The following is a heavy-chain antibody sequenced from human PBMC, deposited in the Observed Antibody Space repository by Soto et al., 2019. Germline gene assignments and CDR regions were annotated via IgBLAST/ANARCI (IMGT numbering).Heavy chain of an antibody. CDR1: VGSMSSYY. CDR2: IYYSGST. CDR3: ARHGYCSGGSCYFAH. J-gene: IGHJ4*02. V-gene: IGHV4-59*08. Sequence: QVQLQESGPGLVKPSETLSLTCTVSVGSMSSYYWSWIRQPPGKGLEWIGYIYYSGSTNYKPSLKSRVTTSVDTSKNQFSLKLNSVTAADTAVYYCARHGYCSGGSCYFAHWGQGTLVTVSS. D-gene: IGHD2-15*01.